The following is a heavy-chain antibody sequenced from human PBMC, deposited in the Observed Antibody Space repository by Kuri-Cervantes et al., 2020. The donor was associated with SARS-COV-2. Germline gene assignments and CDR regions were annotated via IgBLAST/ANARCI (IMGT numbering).Heavy chain of an antibody. CDR3: GRVWDLDGLVDH. J-gene: IGHJ4*02. CDR2: IYHSGST. CDR1: GGSISSGGYS. Sequence: SETLSLTCAVSGGSISSGGYSWSWIRQPPGKGLEWIGYIYHSGSTYYNPSLKSRVTLSVDRSKNQFSLKLSSVTVADTAVYYCGRVWDLDGLVDHWGQGTLVTVSS. V-gene: IGHV4-30-2*01. D-gene: IGHD3/OR15-3a*01.